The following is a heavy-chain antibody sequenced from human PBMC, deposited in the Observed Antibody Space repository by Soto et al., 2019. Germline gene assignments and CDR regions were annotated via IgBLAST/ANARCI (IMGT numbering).Heavy chain of an antibody. CDR1: GFSVSSDY. CDR2: IYRGGST. J-gene: IGHJ3*02. D-gene: IGHD3-3*01. V-gene: IGHV3-53*02. Sequence: DVQLVETGGGLIQPGGSLRLSCAASGFSVSSDYMNWVRQDPGKGLEGVSVIYRGGSTYYADSVRGRFTISRDNSENTLFLQMNSLRAEDTAVYYCARATEWNALDIWGQGTMVTVSS. CDR3: ARATEWNALDI.